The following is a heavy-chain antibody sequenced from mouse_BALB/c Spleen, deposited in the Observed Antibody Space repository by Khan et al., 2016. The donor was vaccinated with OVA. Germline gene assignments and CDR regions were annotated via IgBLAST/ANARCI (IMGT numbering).Heavy chain of an antibody. D-gene: IGHD2-3*01. CDR2: VSTSYGNT. J-gene: IGHJ3*01. Sequence: QMQLQQSGPELVRPGVSVKISCKGPDYTFTDYPMHWMQQSHVKSLEWIGAVSTSYGNTNYNQKFKGKAIMTVDKSSSTAYLELARLTSEDCASYYCARDDGYSLFAYWGQETLVTVSA. V-gene: IGHV1S137*01. CDR1: DYTFTDYP. CDR3: ARDDGYSLFAY.